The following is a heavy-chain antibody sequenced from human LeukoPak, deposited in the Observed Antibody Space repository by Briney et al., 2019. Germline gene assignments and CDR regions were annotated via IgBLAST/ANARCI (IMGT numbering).Heavy chain of an antibody. D-gene: IGHD3-22*01. J-gene: IGHJ3*02. CDR1: GYTFTSYY. CDR3: ARVDSSGYIRAFDI. CDR2: INPNSGGT. Sequence: ASVKVSCKASGYTFTSYYMHWVRQAPGQGLEWMGWINPNSGGTNYAQKFQGRVTMTRDTSISTAYMELSRLRSDDTAVYYCARVDSSGYIRAFDIWGQGTMVTVSS. V-gene: IGHV1-2*02.